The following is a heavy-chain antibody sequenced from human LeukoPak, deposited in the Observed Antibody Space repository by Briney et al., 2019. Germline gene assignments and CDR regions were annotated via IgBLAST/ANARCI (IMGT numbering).Heavy chain of an antibody. CDR2: IYYSGST. Sequence: SETLSLTCTVSGGSISSSSYYWGWIRQPPGKGLEWIGSIYYSGSTYYNPSLKSRVTISVDTSKNQFSLKLSSVTAADTAVYYCARDRGFGELYFHWFDPWGQGTLVTVSS. CDR1: GGSISSSSYY. CDR3: ARDRGFGELYFHWFDP. V-gene: IGHV4-39*07. D-gene: IGHD3-10*01. J-gene: IGHJ5*02.